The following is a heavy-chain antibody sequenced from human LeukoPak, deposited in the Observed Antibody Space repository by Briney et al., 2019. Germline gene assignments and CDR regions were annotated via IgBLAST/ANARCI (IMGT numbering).Heavy chain of an antibody. CDR3: ARGSKSTFDV. CDR2: TYRGST. CDR1: GDSVSNNGVA. Sequence: SQTLSLTCAISGDSVSNNGVAWNWIRLSPSRGLEWLGRTYRGSTSYAVSEKSRITVSPDTSKDQFSLQLNSVTPEDTAVYFCARGSKSTFDVWGQGTVVTVSS. D-gene: IGHD5/OR15-5a*01. V-gene: IGHV6-1*01. J-gene: IGHJ3*01.